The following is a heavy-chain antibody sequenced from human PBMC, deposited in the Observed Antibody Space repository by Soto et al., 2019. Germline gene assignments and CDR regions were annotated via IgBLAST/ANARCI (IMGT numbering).Heavy chain of an antibody. CDR1: ADSFSNYY. CDR3: VGGRGRLVGFDY. D-gene: IGHD1-26*01. J-gene: IGHJ4*02. V-gene: IGHV4-34*01. CDR2: IDHSGNT. Sequence: QVQLQQWVAGLLKPSETLSLTCGVNADSFSNYYWIWIRQPPGKGLEWIGEIDHSGNTNYSPSLKSRVTMSVDTSKNQFSLRLTSVTAADTAVYYCVGGRGRLVGFDYWGQGTLVTVSS.